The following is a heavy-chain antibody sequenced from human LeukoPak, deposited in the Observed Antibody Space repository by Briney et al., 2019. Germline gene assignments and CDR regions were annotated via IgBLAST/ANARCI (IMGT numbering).Heavy chain of an antibody. CDR1: GGSISSYY. J-gene: IGHJ6*03. Sequence: PSETLSLTCNVSGGSISSYYWSWIRQPPGKGLEWIGYIYYSGSTTYNPSLKSRVTVSVDTSKNQFSLRLTSVTATDTAVYYCARRWNYGRNYYIDVWGKGATVSVSS. V-gene: IGHV4-59*12. D-gene: IGHD1-7*01. CDR2: IYYSGST. CDR3: ARRWNYGRNYYIDV.